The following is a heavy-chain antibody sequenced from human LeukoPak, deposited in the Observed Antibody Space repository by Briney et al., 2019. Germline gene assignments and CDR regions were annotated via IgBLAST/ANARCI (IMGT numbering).Heavy chain of an antibody. CDR3: SRDANYYDSSRHYFDAFDI. J-gene: IGHJ3*02. Sequence: GESLRLSCAASGFTFGKYWMTWVRQAPGKGLEWVANIRGDGSVKYLLDSVKGRFTISRDNVKNSLSLEMNNLRAEDTAVYYCSRDANYYDSSRHYFDAFDIWGQGTMVTVSS. V-gene: IGHV3-7*01. CDR2: IRGDGSVK. CDR1: GFTFGKYW. D-gene: IGHD3-22*01.